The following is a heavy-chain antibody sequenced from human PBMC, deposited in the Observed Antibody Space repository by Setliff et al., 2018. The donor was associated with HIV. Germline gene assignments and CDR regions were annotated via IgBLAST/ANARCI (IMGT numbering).Heavy chain of an antibody. J-gene: IGHJ4*02. D-gene: IGHD2-21*01. V-gene: IGHV3-21*05. Sequence: GSLRLSCAASGFTFSTYTMSWVRQAPGKGLELLSYISVSGTDIKYADSVKGRFTISRDNAKNSLYLQMNSLRAEDTAVYYCATDPRRLSYWGQGTLVTVS. CDR1: GFTFSTYT. CDR3: ATDPRRLSY. CDR2: ISVSGTDI.